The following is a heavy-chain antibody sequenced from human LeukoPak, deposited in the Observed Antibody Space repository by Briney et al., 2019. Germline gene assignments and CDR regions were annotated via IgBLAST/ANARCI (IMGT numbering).Heavy chain of an antibody. J-gene: IGHJ4*02. CDR3: ARGTAMVRPYFDY. CDR2: ISYDGSNK. V-gene: IGHV3-30-3*01. Sequence: GGSLRLSCAASGFTFSSYAMHWVRQAPGKGLEWVAVISYDGSNKYYADSVKGRFTISRDNSKNTPYLQMNSLRAEDTAVYYCARGTAMVRPYFDYWGQGTLVTVSS. D-gene: IGHD5-18*01. CDR1: GFTFSSYA.